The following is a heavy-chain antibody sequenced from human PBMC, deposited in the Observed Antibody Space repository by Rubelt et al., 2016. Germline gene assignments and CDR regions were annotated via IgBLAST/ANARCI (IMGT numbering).Heavy chain of an antibody. Sequence: VSGGSISSYYWSWIRQPPGKGLEWIGYIYYSGSTNYNPSLKSRVTISVDTSKNQFSLKLSSVTAADTAVYYCPRGPVVDYDVWSGYYTGTSLWDYWGQGTLVTVSS. CDR2: IYYSGST. CDR1: GGSISSYY. CDR3: PRGPVVDYDVWSGYYTGTSLWDY. J-gene: IGHJ4*02. D-gene: IGHD3-3*01. V-gene: IGHV4-59*01.